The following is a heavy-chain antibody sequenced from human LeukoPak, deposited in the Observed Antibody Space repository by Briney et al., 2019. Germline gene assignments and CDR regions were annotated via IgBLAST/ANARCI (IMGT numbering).Heavy chain of an antibody. CDR3: ARGVRDGYNPKYYFDY. CDR1: GYTFTSYY. J-gene: IGHJ4*02. Sequence: ASVKVSCKASGYTFTSYYMHWVRQAPGQGLEWMGIINPSGGSTSYAQKFQGRVTMTRHTSTSTVYMELSSLRSEDTAVYYCARGVRDGYNPKYYFDYWGQGTLVTVSS. D-gene: IGHD5-24*01. V-gene: IGHV1-46*01. CDR2: INPSGGST.